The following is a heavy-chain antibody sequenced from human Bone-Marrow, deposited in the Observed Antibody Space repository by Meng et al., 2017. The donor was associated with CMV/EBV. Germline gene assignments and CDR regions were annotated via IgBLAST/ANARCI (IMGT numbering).Heavy chain of an antibody. Sequence: LALTCAASGFTFSSHWLHWVRQAPGKGLVWVSRINSDGSSTSYADSVKGRFTISRDNAKNTLYLQMNSLKAEDTAVYYCARGGIAMGDAFAIWGQGTMVPV. V-gene: IGHV3-74*01. CDR1: GFTFSSHW. D-gene: IGHD5-24*01. CDR2: INSDGSST. J-gene: IGHJ3*02. CDR3: ARGGIAMGDAFAI.